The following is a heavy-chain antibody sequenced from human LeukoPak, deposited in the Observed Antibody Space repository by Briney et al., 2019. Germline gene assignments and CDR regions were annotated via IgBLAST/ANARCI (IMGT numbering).Heavy chain of an antibody. Sequence: ASVKVYCKASGYTFTGSYIHWMRQAPGQGLEWMGWINPNSGATKYAQKFQGRVTVTRDTSTSTAYMELSGLRADDAAVYYCARVAYCTKGVCINFDLWGQGTLVTVSS. V-gene: IGHV1-2*02. CDR3: ARVAYCTKGVCINFDL. CDR1: GYTFTGSY. J-gene: IGHJ4*02. D-gene: IGHD2-8*01. CDR2: INPNSGAT.